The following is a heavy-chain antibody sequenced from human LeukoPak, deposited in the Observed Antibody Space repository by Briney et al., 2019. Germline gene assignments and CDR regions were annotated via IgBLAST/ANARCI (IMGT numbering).Heavy chain of an antibody. CDR3: AKDGVAILRRDHAYPDY. J-gene: IGHJ4*02. V-gene: IGHV3-30*18. CDR1: GFTFSSYG. Sequence: GGSLRLSCAASGFTFSSYGMHWVRQAPGKGLKWVAVISYDGSNKYYADSVKGRFTISRDNSKNTLYLQMNSLRAEDTAVYYCAKDGVAILRRDHAYPDYWGQGTLVTVSS. CDR2: ISYDGSNK. D-gene: IGHD3-3*01.